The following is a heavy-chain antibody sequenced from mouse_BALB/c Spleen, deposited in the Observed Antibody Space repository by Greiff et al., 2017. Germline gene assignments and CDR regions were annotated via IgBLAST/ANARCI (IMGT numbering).Heavy chain of an antibody. V-gene: IGHV5-6*01. CDR1: GFTFSSYG. J-gene: IGHJ4*01. CDR3: ARRREDYAMDY. Sequence: EVQVVESGGDLVKPGGSLKLSCAASGFTFSSYGMSWVRQTPDKRLEWVATISSGGSYTYYPDSVKGRFTISRDNAKNTLYLQMSSLKSEDTAMYYCARRREDYAMDYWGQGTSVTVSS. CDR2: ISSGGSYT.